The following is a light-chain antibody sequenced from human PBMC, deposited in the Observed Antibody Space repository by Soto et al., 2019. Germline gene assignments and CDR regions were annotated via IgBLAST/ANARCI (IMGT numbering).Light chain of an antibody. CDR1: TSDVGGYNF. J-gene: IGLJ1*01. Sequence: ALTQPASVSGSPGQSITISCTGTTSDVGGYNFVSWYQLHPGKAPKLMIFEVSNRPSGVSNRFSGSKSGNTASLTISGLQAEDEADYYCSSYTSSGTRVFGTGTKVTV. V-gene: IGLV2-14*01. CDR3: SSYTSSGTRV. CDR2: EVS.